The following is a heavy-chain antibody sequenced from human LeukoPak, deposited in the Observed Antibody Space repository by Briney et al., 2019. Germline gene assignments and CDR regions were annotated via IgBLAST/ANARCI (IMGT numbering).Heavy chain of an antibody. CDR3: AKPATMIVVEDAFDI. CDR1: GFTFSSSA. D-gene: IGHD3-22*01. CDR2: INDSGDGT. V-gene: IGHV3-23*01. J-gene: IGHJ3*02. Sequence: GGSLRLSCAASGFTFSSSAMSWVRQAPGKGREWVSSINDSGDGTYYAGSVKGRFTISRDDSKNTLYLQMNSLRAEDTAVYYCAKPATMIVVEDAFDIWGQGTMVTVS.